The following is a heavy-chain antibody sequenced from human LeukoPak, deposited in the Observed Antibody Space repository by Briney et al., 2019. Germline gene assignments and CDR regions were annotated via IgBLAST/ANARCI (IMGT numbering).Heavy chain of an antibody. V-gene: IGHV4-59*01. Sequence: SETLSLTCTVSGGSISSYYWSWIRQPPGKRLEWIGYIYFTGSTYYNPSLESRVSISVDTSTKQSSLKLTSVTAADTAVYYCASSTGAIPGPSWYFDYWGQGTLVTVSS. CDR3: ASSTGAIPGPSWYFDY. CDR1: GGSISSYY. CDR2: IYFTGST. J-gene: IGHJ4*02. D-gene: IGHD7-27*01.